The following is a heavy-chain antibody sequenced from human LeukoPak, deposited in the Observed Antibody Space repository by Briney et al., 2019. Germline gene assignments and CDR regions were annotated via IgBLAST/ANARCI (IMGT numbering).Heavy chain of an antibody. V-gene: IGHV3-23*01. CDR3: AKDRWVGHNSSWYGY. D-gene: IGHD6-13*01. CDR2: ISGSGGST. J-gene: IGHJ4*02. CDR1: GFTFSSYA. Sequence: GGSLRLSCAASGFTFSSYAMSWVRQAPGKGLEWVSAISGSGGSTYYADSVKGRFTISRDNSKNTLYLQMNSLRAEDTAVYYCAKDRWVGHNSSWYGYWGQGTLVTVSS.